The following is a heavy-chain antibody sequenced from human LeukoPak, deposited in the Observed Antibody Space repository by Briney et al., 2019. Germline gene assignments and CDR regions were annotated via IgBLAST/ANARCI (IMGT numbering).Heavy chain of an antibody. V-gene: IGHV3-20*04. CDR1: GFTFDDYG. Sequence: GGSLRLSCAASGFTFDDYGMSWVRQAPGKGLEWVSGINWNGGSTGYADSVKGRFTISRDNAKNSLYLQMNSLRAEDTALYYCARYGCSGGSCYSYYYYYYMDVWGKGTTVTVSS. J-gene: IGHJ6*03. CDR2: INWNGGST. D-gene: IGHD2-15*01. CDR3: ARYGCSGGSCYSYYYYYYMDV.